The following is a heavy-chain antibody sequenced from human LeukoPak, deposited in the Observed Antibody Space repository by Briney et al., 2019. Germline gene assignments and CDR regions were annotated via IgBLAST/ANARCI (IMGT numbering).Heavy chain of an antibody. CDR1: GGSFSSSSYY. J-gene: IGHJ6*02. Sequence: SETLSLTCTVSGGSFSSSSYYWGWIRQPPGKGLEWIGYIYYSGSTYYNPSLKSRVTISVDTSKNQFSLKLSSVTAADTAVYYCARDYASIYYYYGMDVWGQGTTVTVSS. CDR2: IYYSGST. V-gene: IGHV4-30-4*08. CDR3: ARDYASIYYYYGMDV. D-gene: IGHD3-16*01.